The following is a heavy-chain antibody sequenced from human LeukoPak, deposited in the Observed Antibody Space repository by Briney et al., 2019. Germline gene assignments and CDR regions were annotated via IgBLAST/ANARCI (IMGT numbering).Heavy chain of an antibody. V-gene: IGHV3-7*03. Sequence: PGGSLRLSCAASGFTFSSYWMSWVRQAPGKGLEWVANIKQDGSEKYYVDSVKGRFTISRDNAKNSLYLQMNSLRAGDTAVYYCARATPLISIAAAGTFDYWGQGTLVTVSS. CDR1: GFTFSSYW. CDR2: IKQDGSEK. D-gene: IGHD6-13*01. CDR3: ARATPLISIAAAGTFDY. J-gene: IGHJ4*02.